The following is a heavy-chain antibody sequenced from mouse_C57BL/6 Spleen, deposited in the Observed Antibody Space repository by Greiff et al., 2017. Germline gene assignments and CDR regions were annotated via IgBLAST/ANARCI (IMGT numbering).Heavy chain of an antibody. D-gene: IGHD2-2*01. CDR2: ISSGSSTI. V-gene: IGHV5-17*01. Sequence: EVQGVESGGGLVKPGGSLKLSCAASGFTFSDYGMHWVRQAPEKGLEWVAYISSGSSTIYYADTVKGRFTISRDNAKNTLFLQMTSLRSEDTAMYYCAGAVTTFAMDYWGQGTSVTVSS. CDR3: AGAVTTFAMDY. J-gene: IGHJ4*01. CDR1: GFTFSDYG.